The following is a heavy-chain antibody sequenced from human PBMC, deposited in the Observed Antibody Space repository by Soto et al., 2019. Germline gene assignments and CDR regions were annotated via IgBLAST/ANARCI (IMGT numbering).Heavy chain of an antibody. CDR2: INHSGDT. CDR3: ATVNTVTSSFFES. D-gene: IGHD4-17*01. CDR1: GGSFIGYY. Sequence: PSETLSLTCTVHGGSFIGYYWSWIRQPPGKGLEWIGEINHSGDTNYNPSLKSRISISIDTSKNQFSLTVTSVTAADTALYYCATVNTVTSSFFESWGQGTLVTVSS. J-gene: IGHJ4*01. V-gene: IGHV4-34*01.